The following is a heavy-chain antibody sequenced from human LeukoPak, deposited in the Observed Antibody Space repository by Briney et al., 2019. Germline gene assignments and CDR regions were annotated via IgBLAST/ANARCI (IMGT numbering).Heavy chain of an antibody. CDR3: AREPKYCSSTSCYYYYMDV. V-gene: IGHV4-39*07. Sequence: SETLSLTCTVSGGSISSSSYYWGWIRQPPGKGLEWIGSIYYSGSTYYNPSLKSRVTISVDTSKNQFSLKLSSVTAADTAVYYCAREPKYCSSTSCYYYYMDVWGKGTTVTVSS. J-gene: IGHJ6*03. D-gene: IGHD2-2*01. CDR2: IYYSGST. CDR1: GGSISSSSYY.